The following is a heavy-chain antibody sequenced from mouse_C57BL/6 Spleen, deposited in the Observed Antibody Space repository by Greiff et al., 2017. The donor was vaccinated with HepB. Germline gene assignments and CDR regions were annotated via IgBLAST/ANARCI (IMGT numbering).Heavy chain of an antibody. CDR2: ISSGSSTI. CDR3: FGYDGGAFAY. CDR1: GFTFSDYG. V-gene: IGHV5-17*01. J-gene: IGHJ3*01. D-gene: IGHD2-2*01. Sequence: EVHLVESGGGLVKPGGSLKFSCAASGFTFSDYGMHWVRQAPEKGLEWVAYISSGSSTIYYADTVKGRFTISRDNAKNTLFLQMTSLRSEDTAMYCCFGYDGGAFAYWGQGTLVTVSA.